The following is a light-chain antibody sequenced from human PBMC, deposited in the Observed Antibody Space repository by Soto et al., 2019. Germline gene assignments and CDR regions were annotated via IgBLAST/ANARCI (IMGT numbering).Light chain of an antibody. CDR3: QQYEGNPT. Sequence: DIQLTQSPSTLSASIGDRVVITCRASQTIDRWLAWYQQRPGLAPRLLIYDASTLESGVPSRFSGSGSETEFTSTISSLKPDDFATYHCQQYEGNPTFGQGTTVEVK. CDR1: QTIDRW. J-gene: IGKJ1*01. CDR2: DAS. V-gene: IGKV1-5*01.